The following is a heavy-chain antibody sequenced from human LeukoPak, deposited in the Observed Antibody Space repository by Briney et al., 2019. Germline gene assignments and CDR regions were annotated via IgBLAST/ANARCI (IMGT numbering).Heavy chain of an antibody. V-gene: IGHV3-48*01. D-gene: IGHD3-22*01. CDR1: GFTFSSYS. J-gene: IGHJ4*02. CDR3: AKDPIRDHYDTIPSYYFDS. CDR2: ISGSSSTI. Sequence: GGSLRLSCAASGFTFSSYSMNWVRQAPGKGLEWVSYISGSSSTIYYADSVKGRFTISRDNSRNTLFLQMNSLRADDTAVYYCAKDPIRDHYDTIPSYYFDSWGQGTLVTVSS.